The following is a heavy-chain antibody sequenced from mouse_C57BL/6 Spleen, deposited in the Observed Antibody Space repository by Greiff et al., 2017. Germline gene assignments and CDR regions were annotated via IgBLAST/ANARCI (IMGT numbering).Heavy chain of an antibody. V-gene: IGHV5-17*01. J-gene: IGHJ4*01. CDR1: GFTFSDYG. CDR3: ARQDSSGYDYYAMDY. D-gene: IGHD3-2*02. Sequence: EVQGVESGGGLVKPGGSLKLSCAASGFTFSDYGMHWVRQAPEKGLEWVAYISSGSSTIYYADTVKGRFTISRDNAKNTLFMQMTSLRSEDTAMYYCARQDSSGYDYYAMDYWGQGTSVTVSS. CDR2: ISSGSSTI.